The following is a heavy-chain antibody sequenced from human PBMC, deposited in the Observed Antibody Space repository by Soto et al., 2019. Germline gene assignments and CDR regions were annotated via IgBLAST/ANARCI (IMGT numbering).Heavy chain of an antibody. J-gene: IGHJ5*02. CDR1: GGSISSYY. D-gene: IGHD6-13*01. CDR3: ASDRAQGAAGRFDP. V-gene: IGHV4-59*01. Sequence: SETLSLTCTVSGGSISSYYWSWIRQPPGKGLEWIGYIYYSGSTNYNPSLKSRVTISVDTSKNQFSLKLRSVTAADTAVYYCASDRAQGAAGRFDPWAQGTLVTVSS. CDR2: IYYSGST.